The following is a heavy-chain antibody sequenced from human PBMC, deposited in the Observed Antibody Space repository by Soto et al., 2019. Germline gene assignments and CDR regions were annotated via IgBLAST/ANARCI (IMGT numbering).Heavy chain of an antibody. CDR1: GGSISSGGYY. V-gene: IGHV4-31*03. J-gene: IGHJ4*02. D-gene: IGHD6-25*01. CDR3: ARDRFRSGGNSELDY. Sequence: SETLSLTCTVSGGSISSGGYYWSWIRQHPGKGLEWIGYIYYSGSTYYNPSLKSRVTISVDTSKNQFSLKLSSVTAADTAVYYCARDRFRSGGNSELDYWGQGTLVTVS. CDR2: IYYSGST.